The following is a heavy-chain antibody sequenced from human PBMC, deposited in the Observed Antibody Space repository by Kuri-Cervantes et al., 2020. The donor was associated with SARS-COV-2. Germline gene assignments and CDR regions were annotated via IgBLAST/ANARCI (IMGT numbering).Heavy chain of an antibody. CDR1: GFSFSSYW. J-gene: IGHJ4*02. D-gene: IGHD2-2*01. CDR2: IKHDVSEK. Sequence: GGALSLSCAASGFSFSSYWMSWVRQAPGKGLEWVANIKHDVSEKYYVDSVKGRFTISRDSAKNSLYLQMNSLRAEDTAVYYCATPGVTAANYYFDYWGQGTLVTVSS. CDR3: ATPGVTAANYYFDY. V-gene: IGHV3-7*01.